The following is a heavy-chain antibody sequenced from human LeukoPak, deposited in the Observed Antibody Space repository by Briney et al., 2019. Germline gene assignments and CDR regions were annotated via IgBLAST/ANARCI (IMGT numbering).Heavy chain of an antibody. CDR1: GDTFTTYD. V-gene: IGHV1-8*01. D-gene: IGHD3-3*01. CDR3: ARAITIFDYYYMDV. CDR2: MNPKSGNT. Sequence: GASVKVSCNISGDTFTTYDINWVRQATGQGLEWMGWMNPKSGNTVYAQRFQGRLTLTRDISISTAYMELSSLRSEDTAVYSCARAITIFDYYYMDVWGKGTTVTVSS. J-gene: IGHJ6*03.